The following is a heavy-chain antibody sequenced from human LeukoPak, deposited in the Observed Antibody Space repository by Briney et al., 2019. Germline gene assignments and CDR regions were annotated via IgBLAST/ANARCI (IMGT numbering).Heavy chain of an antibody. CDR3: ARGSKGYSYGAY. J-gene: IGHJ4*02. CDR2: TAGGGSPNT. D-gene: IGHD5-18*01. CDR1: GFYFANYA. Sequence: GGSLRLSCAASGFYFANYAMSWVRQAPGKGLEWVSATAGGGSPNTYHADSVKGRFTISRDNSENTLFLQMNSLRAEDTAVYYCARGSKGYSYGAYWGQGTLVTVSS. V-gene: IGHV3-23*01.